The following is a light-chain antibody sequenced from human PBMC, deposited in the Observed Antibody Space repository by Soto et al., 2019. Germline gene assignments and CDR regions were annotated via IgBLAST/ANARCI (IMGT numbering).Light chain of an antibody. J-gene: IGKJ3*01. CDR1: QGISNY. CDR3: QHYHSPPFT. CDR2: AAS. Sequence: DIQMTQSPSSLSAFVGDSVTFTCRASQGISNYLAWYHQKPGKVPKLLVYAASTLNSQVPSRISGSGSGTEFTLTVRSLQPEDVGTYYCQHYHSPPFTFGPGTKLEIK. V-gene: IGKV1-27*01.